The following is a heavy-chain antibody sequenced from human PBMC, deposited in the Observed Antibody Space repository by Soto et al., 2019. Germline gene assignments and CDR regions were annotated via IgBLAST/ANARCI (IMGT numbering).Heavy chain of an antibody. CDR3: AHRVLRTVFGLVTMTAIYFDF. CDR1: GFSLTTSGVG. V-gene: IGHV2-5*02. J-gene: IGHJ4*02. CDR2: IYWDDDK. Sequence: QITLNESGPTVVRPTETLTLTCRFSGFSLTTSGVGVGWIRQSPGKAPEWLALIYWDDDKRYSASLKSRLTITKDSSKNQVVLTVSDLDPTDAATYYCAHRVLRTVFGLVTMTAIYFDFWGQGTPVAVSS. D-gene: IGHD3-3*01.